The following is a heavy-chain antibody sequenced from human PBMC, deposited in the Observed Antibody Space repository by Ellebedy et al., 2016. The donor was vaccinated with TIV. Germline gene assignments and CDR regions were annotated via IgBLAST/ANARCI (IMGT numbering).Heavy chain of an antibody. CDR1: GFTFSDYW. J-gene: IGHJ5*02. CDR3: AKDVGDYVTGSLYNWFHH. V-gene: IGHV3-23*03. Sequence: GGSLRLSXAASGFTFSDYWMTWVRQVPGKGLVWVALITSDGTVTYYADSVKGRFTISRDNSKNMLYLQMDSLRVEDTAIYYCAKDVGDYVTGSLYNWFHHWGQGTLVTVSS. CDR2: ITSDGTVT. D-gene: IGHD4-17*01.